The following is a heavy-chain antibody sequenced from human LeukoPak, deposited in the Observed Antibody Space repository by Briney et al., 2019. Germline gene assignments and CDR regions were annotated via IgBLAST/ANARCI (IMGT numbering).Heavy chain of an antibody. CDR3: ARVRPNYYDTSGYYRGFDY. CDR2: ISDSSSYK. J-gene: IGHJ4*02. Sequence: GGSLRLSCAASGFTFSSYSMNWVRQAPGKGLEWVSLISDSSSYKYYANSVKGRFTISRDNAKSSLYLQMNSLRAEDTAVYYCARVRPNYYDTSGYYRGFDYWGQGILVTVSS. D-gene: IGHD3-22*01. V-gene: IGHV3-21*01. CDR1: GFTFSSYS.